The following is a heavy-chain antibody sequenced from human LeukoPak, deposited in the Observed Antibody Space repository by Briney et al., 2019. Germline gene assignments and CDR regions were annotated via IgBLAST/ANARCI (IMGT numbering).Heavy chain of an antibody. V-gene: IGHV3-23*01. CDR2: ISGRGGST. Sequence: GGSLRLSCAASGFTFSSYAMSWVRQTPGKGLEWVSDISGRGGSTHYADSVKGRFTISRDNSKKTLHLQMNSLRAEDTAVYYCAKDGYSGSVDYWGQGTLVTVSS. D-gene: IGHD1-26*01. CDR3: AKDGYSGSVDY. CDR1: GFTFSSYA. J-gene: IGHJ4*02.